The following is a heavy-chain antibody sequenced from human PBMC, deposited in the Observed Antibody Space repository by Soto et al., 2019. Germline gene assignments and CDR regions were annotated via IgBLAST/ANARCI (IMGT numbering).Heavy chain of an antibody. CDR2: ISSSGSTI. D-gene: IGHD3-3*01. CDR3: ARDHLSKLRFLEWSHHGGNWFDP. CDR1: GVTFSDYY. Sequence: GGSLRLACAASGVTFSDYYMSWIRQAPGKGLEWVSYISSSGSTIYYADSVKGRFTISRDNAKNSLYLQMNSLRAEDTAVYYCARDHLSKLRFLEWSHHGGNWFDPWGQGT. J-gene: IGHJ5*02. V-gene: IGHV3-11*01.